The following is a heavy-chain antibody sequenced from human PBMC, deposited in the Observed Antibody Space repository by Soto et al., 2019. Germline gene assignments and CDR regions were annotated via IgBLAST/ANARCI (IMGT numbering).Heavy chain of an antibody. Sequence: SETLSLTCAVYGGSFSGYYWSWIRQPPGKGLEWIGEINHSGSTNYNPSLKSRVTISVDTSKNQFSLKLSSVTAADTAVYYCARGKYSSSWFYYYYGMDVWGQGTTVTVSS. D-gene: IGHD6-13*01. CDR2: INHSGST. V-gene: IGHV4-34*01. CDR1: GGSFSGYY. J-gene: IGHJ6*02. CDR3: ARGKYSSSWFYYYYGMDV.